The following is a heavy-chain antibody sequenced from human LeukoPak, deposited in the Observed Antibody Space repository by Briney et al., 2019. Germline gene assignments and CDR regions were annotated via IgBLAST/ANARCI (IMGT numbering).Heavy chain of an antibody. CDR1: KFTFSSYS. CDR3: AVFDSSGGYFGL. V-gene: IGHV3-21*01. D-gene: IGHD3-22*01. Sequence: GGSLRLSCAASKFTFSSYSMNSVRQAPGKGLEWVSSISSGSRYIYYADSLKGRFTISRDNAKNSLYLQMNSLRAEDTAVYYCAVFDSSGGYFGLWGRGTLVTVSS. J-gene: IGHJ2*01. CDR2: ISSGSRYI.